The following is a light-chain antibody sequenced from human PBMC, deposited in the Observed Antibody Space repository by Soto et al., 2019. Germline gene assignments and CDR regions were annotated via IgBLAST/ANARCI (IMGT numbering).Light chain of an antibody. Sequence: EIVLTQSPATLSLSPGERATLSCRASQSVSSYLAWYQQKPGQAPRLLIYDASNRATGIPARFSGSGSGTDFTLTISSLEPEDFAVYYCQQRSNWLRTFGPGNTVDIK. CDR1: QSVSSY. J-gene: IGKJ1*01. CDR3: QQRSNWLRT. CDR2: DAS. V-gene: IGKV3-11*01.